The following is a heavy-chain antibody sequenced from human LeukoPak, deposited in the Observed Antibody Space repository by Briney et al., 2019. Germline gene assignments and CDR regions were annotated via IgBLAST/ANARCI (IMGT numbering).Heavy chain of an antibody. CDR2: ISTYNGNT. D-gene: IGHD5-12*01. Sequence: ASVKVSCKASGYTFTTYGITWVRQAPGQGLEWMGWISTYNGNTNYAQKLQGRVTMTTDTPTTTAYMELRSLRSSDTAVYYCARGDSGYAFAPFDYWGQGTLVIVSS. CDR1: GYTFTTYG. CDR3: ARGDSGYAFAPFDY. J-gene: IGHJ4*02. V-gene: IGHV1-18*01.